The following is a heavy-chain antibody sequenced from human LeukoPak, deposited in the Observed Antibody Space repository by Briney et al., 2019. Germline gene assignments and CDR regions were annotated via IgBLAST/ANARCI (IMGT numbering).Heavy chain of an antibody. V-gene: IGHV4-59*12. CDR2: IYYSGST. J-gene: IGHJ4*02. CDR3: ARDSLANSSGWYRPGTVVI. Sequence: PSETLSLTCTVSGGSISSYYWSWIRQPPGKGLEWIGYIYYSGSTNYNPSLKSRVTISVDTSKNQFSLKLSSVTAADTAVYYCARDSLANSSGWYRPGTVVIWGQGTLVTVSS. CDR1: GGSISSYY. D-gene: IGHD6-19*01.